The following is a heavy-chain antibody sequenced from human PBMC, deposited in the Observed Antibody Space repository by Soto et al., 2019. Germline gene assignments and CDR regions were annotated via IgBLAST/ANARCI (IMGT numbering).Heavy chain of an antibody. CDR2: ISAYNGNT. J-gene: IGHJ4*02. CDR3: ARVGSGYYSYYFDY. V-gene: IGHV1-18*01. CDR1: GCTFTSYG. Sequence: ASVKVSCKASGCTFTSYGISWVRQAPGQGLEWMGWISAYNGNTNYAQKLQGRVTMTTDTSTSTAYMELRSLRSDDTAVYYCARVGSGYYSYYFDYWGQGTLVTVSS. D-gene: IGHD3-22*01.